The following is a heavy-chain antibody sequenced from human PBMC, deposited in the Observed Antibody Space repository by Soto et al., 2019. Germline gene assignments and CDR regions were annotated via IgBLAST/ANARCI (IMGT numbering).Heavy chain of an antibody. Sequence: SETLSLTCRLLGGSIRSISYFWGWIRQPPGKGLEWIGSIYYSGSTYYNPSLKSRVTVSVDTSKNQFSLKLSSVTAADTAVYYCARHPSDFWFDPWGQGTLVT. CDR3: ARHPSDFWFDP. D-gene: IGHD2-21*02. CDR2: IYYSGST. J-gene: IGHJ5*02. V-gene: IGHV4-39*01. CDR1: GGSIRSISYF.